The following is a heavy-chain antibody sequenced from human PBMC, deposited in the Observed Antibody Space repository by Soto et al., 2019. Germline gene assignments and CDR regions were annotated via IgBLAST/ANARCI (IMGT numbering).Heavy chain of an antibody. CDR1: GLTVDDYG. D-gene: IGHD6-19*01. CDR2: ISWNSGSI. V-gene: IGHV3-9*01. CDR3: AKGGSLEWLSRIDY. J-gene: IGHJ4*02. Sequence: HPGGSLRLCCAAGGLTVDDYGMHWVRQAPGKGLEWVSGISWNSGSIGYADSVKGRFTISRDNAKNSLYLQMNSLRAEDTALYYCAKGGSLEWLSRIDYWGQGALVTVSS.